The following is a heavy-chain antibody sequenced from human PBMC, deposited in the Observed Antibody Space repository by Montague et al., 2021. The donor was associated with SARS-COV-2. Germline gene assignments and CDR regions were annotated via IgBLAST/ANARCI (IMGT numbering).Heavy chain of an antibody. D-gene: IGHD6-19*01. Sequence: SETLSLTCTVSGYSISTGYYWGWIRQPPGKGLEWIGTIYHSGSTYSNPSLKSRVTISVDTPKNQFSLNLSSVTAADTAVYYCAKVAGSHDTFDIWGRGTMVTVSS. CDR2: IYHSGST. V-gene: IGHV4-38-2*02. CDR3: AKVAGSHDTFDI. J-gene: IGHJ3*02. CDR1: GYSISTGYY.